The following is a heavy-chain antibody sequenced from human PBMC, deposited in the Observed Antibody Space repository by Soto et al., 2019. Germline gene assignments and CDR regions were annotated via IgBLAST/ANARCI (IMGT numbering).Heavy chain of an antibody. CDR2: INPNSGGT. D-gene: IGHD6-19*01. CDR3: ARGSQSIAVAFDFDY. Sequence: ASVKVSCKASGYTFTGYYMHWVRQSPGQGLEWMGWINPNSGGTNYAQKFQGWVTMTRDTSISTAYMELSRLRSDDTAVYYCARGSQSIAVAFDFDYWGQGTLVTVSS. CDR1: GYTFTGYY. J-gene: IGHJ4*02. V-gene: IGHV1-2*04.